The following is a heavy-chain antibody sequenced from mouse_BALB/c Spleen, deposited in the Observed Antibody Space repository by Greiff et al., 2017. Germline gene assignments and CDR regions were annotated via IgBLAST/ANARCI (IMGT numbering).Heavy chain of an antibody. Sequence: VQLQESGAELVRPGSSVKISCKASGYAFSSYWMNWVKQRPGQGLEWIGQIYPGDGDTNYNGKFKGKATLTADKSSSTAYMQLSSLTSEDSAVYFCARENYRYLAWFAYWGQGTLVTVSA. CDR1: GYAFSSYW. V-gene: IGHV1-80*01. CDR3: ARENYRYLAWFAY. CDR2: IYPGDGDT. D-gene: IGHD2-14*01. J-gene: IGHJ3*01.